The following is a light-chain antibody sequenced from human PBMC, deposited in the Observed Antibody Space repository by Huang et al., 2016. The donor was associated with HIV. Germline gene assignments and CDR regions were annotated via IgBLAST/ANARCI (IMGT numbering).Light chain of an antibody. CDR3: QQYYVYPWT. V-gene: IGKV1-8*01. J-gene: IGKJ1*01. CDR2: SAS. CDR1: QDVSDF. Sequence: AIRITQSPSSLSASTGDRVTITCRTSQDVSDFLAWYQQKPGRAPNLVMYSASTLQGGVPSRFSGNGSATDSSLTINCLQSEDFATYYCQQYYVYPWTFGQGTKVEI.